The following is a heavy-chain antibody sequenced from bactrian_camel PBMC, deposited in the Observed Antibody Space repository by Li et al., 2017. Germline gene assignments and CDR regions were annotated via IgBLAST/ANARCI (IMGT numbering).Heavy chain of an antibody. Sequence: DVQLVESGGGQVQPGGSLRLSCIASGFQFSDYPMSWVRQAPGKEREEVAALESGGRTTYAHSVQGRFTITKNGDNFYLEMNNLKPEDTGVYYCAVNMGSWLGPPRYWGQGTQVTVS. CDR2: LESGGRT. D-gene: IGHD2*01. CDR3: AVNMGSWLGPPRY. J-gene: IGHJ4*01. V-gene: IGHV3S67*01. CDR1: GFQFSDYP.